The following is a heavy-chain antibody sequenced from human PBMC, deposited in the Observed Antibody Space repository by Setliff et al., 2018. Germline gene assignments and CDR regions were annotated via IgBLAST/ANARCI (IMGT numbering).Heavy chain of an antibody. CDR2: LSRGGNTI. CDR1: GFTFSDYS. V-gene: IGHV3-11*04. Sequence: GGSLRLSCAASGFTFSDYSINWIRQAPGNGLEWVSYLSRGGNTIYYADAVKGRFTISRDKAKNSLYLQMNSLRAEDTAVYYCARDGGEYWGQGTLVTVSS. CDR3: ARDGGEY. D-gene: IGHD3-16*01. J-gene: IGHJ4*02.